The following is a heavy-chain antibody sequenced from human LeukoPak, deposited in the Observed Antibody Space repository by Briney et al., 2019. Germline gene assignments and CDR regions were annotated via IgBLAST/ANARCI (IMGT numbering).Heavy chain of an antibody. Sequence: PGGSLRLSCAASGFTVSSKYMSWVRQAPGKGLEWVSVIYSGGSTYYADSVKGRFTISRDNSENTVYLQMNSLRAEDTAVYYCARESSGWLQLFDYWGQGTLVTASS. J-gene: IGHJ4*02. CDR3: ARESSGWLQLFDY. D-gene: IGHD5-24*01. CDR1: GFTVSSKY. CDR2: IYSGGST. V-gene: IGHV3-66*01.